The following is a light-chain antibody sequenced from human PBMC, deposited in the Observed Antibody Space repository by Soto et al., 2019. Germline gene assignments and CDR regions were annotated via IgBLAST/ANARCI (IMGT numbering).Light chain of an antibody. CDR3: SSYTSTSTLL. CDR2: DVT. J-gene: IGLJ2*01. V-gene: IGLV2-14*01. CDR1: NSDIGGKND. Sequence: QSVLTQPASVSGSPGQSITISCTGSNSDIGGKNDVSWYQQHPGKAPKLIIYDVTSRPSGVSNRFSGSKSGNTASLTISGLQAEDEADYYCSSYTSTSTLLFGGGTKLTVL.